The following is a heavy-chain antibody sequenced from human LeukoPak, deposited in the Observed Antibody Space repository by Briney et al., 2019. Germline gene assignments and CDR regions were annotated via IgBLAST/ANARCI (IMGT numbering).Heavy chain of an antibody. CDR2: ISGSGVSA. J-gene: IGHJ4*02. V-gene: IGHV3-23*01. CDR3: AKRRSGSSGWFPFDS. D-gene: IGHD6-19*01. Sequence: GGSLRLSCVASGFTFSAYVMAWVRQAPGKGLEWVSGISGSGVSAYYGDSVKGRFTISRDNPKNTVYLQMDSLRAEDTAVYYCAKRRSGSSGWFPFDSWGQGTLVTVSS. CDR1: GFTFSAYV.